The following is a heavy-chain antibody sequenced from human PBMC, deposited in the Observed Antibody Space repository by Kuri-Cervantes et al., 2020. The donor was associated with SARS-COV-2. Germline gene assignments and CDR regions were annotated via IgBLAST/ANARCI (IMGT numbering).Heavy chain of an antibody. Sequence: ASVKVSCKASGYTFTSYGISWVRQAPGQGLEWMGWISAYNGNTNYAQKLQGRVTMTTDTSTSTAYMKLRSLRSDDTAVYYCARGSSSSSNYYYYGMDVWGQGTTVTVSS. V-gene: IGHV1-18*01. J-gene: IGHJ6*02. CDR1: GYTFTSYG. D-gene: IGHD6-6*01. CDR2: ISAYNGNT. CDR3: ARGSSSSSNYYYYGMDV.